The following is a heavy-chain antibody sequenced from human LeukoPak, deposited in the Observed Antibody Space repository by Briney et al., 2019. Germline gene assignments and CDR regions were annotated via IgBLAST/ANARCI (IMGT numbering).Heavy chain of an antibody. Sequence: ASVKVSCKASGYTFTAYYLQWVRLAPGQGLEWMGWINPKSGGTEYAKRFQGRVTMTRDTSISTAYMELSRLRSDDTAVYYCARDQCSANSCYEDYYNGLDVWGQGTTVTVSS. CDR2: INPKSGGT. D-gene: IGHD2-2*01. CDR1: GYTFTAYY. J-gene: IGHJ6*02. V-gene: IGHV1-2*02. CDR3: ARDQCSANSCYEDYYNGLDV.